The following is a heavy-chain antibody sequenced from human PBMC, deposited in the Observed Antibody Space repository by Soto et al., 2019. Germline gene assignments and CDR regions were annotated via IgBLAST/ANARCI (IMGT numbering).Heavy chain of an antibody. J-gene: IGHJ6*02. Sequence: GGSLRLCCAASGFTFSSYAMHWVRQAPGKGLEWVAVISYDGSNKYYADSVKGRFTISRDNSKNTLYLQMNSLRAEDTAVYYCARVIIDSLPFYYYYYGMDVWGQGTTVTV. V-gene: IGHV3-30-3*01. CDR3: ARVIIDSLPFYYYYYGMDV. CDR2: ISYDGSNK. CDR1: GFTFSSYA. D-gene: IGHD3-9*01.